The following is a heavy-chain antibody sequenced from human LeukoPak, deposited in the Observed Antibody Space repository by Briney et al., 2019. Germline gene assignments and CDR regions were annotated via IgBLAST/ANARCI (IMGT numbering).Heavy chain of an antibody. Sequence: GGSLRLSCAASGFPVNINYMSWVRQAPGKGLEWVSIIYNGAGTYYTDSVKGRFIISRDNSKNTLYLQMNSLRVEDTAVYYCARVAASAAGPYDYWGQGTLVTVSSEYYYMDVWGKGTTVTVSS. V-gene: IGHV3-53*01. J-gene: IGHJ6*03. CDR3: ARVAASAAGPYDYWGQGTLVTVSSEYYYMDV. CDR2: IYNGAGT. D-gene: IGHD6-13*01. CDR1: GFPVNINY.